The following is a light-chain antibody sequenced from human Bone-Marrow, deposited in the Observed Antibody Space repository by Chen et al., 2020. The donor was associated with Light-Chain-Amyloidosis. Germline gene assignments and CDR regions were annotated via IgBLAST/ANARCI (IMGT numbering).Light chain of an antibody. V-gene: IGKV1-39*01. CDR2: AAS. J-gene: IGKJ4*01. CDR3: QQSYRTPPVT. CDR1: QSIRSY. Sequence: DIQMTQSPSSLSASVGDRVTITCRASQSIRSYLNWYQQKPGKAPKLLIYAASSLQSGVPSRFSGSGSGTEFTLTSSSLQLEDFATYYCQQSYRTPPVTFGGGTKVEIK.